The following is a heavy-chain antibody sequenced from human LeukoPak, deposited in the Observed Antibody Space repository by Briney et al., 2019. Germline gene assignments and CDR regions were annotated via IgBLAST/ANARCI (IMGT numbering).Heavy chain of an antibody. Sequence: GGSLRLSCAASGFTVSSNYMSWVRQAPGKGLEWVSVIYSGGSTYYADSVKDRFTISRDNSKNTLYLQMNSLRAEDTAVYYCASGYSYGEPVDYWGQGTLVTVSS. CDR2: IYSGGST. J-gene: IGHJ4*02. CDR3: ASGYSYGEPVDY. CDR1: GFTVSSNY. D-gene: IGHD5-18*01. V-gene: IGHV3-53*01.